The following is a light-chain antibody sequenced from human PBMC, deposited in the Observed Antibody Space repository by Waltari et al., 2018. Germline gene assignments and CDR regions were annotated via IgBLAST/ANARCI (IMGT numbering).Light chain of an antibody. Sequence: SYELTQPPSVSVSPGHTARITCSGEALPNKYAYLYRQKSGQSPVLVICEDTKRPSGIPERISGANSGAVATLTITGAQVEDEADYYCYSTDYTGNYWVFGGGTKLTVL. CDR3: YSTDYTGNYWV. CDR2: EDT. J-gene: IGLJ3*02. CDR1: ALPNKY. V-gene: IGLV3-10*01.